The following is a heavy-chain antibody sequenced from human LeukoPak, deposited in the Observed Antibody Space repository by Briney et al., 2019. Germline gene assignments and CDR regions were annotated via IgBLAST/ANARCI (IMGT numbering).Heavy chain of an antibody. Sequence: GGSLRLSCAASGFTFSSYAMSWVRQAPGKGLEWVSAISGSGGSTYYADSVKGRCTISRDNSKNTLYLQMNSLRAEDTAVYYCAKDPYYDFWSGYRVDNWFDHWGQGTLVTVSS. CDR2: ISGSGGST. V-gene: IGHV3-23*01. D-gene: IGHD3-3*01. CDR3: AKDPYYDFWSGYRVDNWFDH. CDR1: GFTFSSYA. J-gene: IGHJ5*02.